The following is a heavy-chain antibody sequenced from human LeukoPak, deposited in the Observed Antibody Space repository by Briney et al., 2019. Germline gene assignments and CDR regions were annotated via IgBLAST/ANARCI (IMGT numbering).Heavy chain of an antibody. CDR3: AREGYCSSTSCYVEEDWFDP. D-gene: IGHD2-2*01. Sequence: ASVKVSCKASGYTFTSYAMNWVRQAPGQGLEWMGWINTNTGNPTYAQGFTGRFVFSLDTSVSTAYLQISSLKAEDTAVYYCAREGYCSSTSCYVEEDWFDPWGQGTLVTVSS. J-gene: IGHJ5*02. V-gene: IGHV7-4-1*02. CDR2: INTNTGNP. CDR1: GYTFTSYA.